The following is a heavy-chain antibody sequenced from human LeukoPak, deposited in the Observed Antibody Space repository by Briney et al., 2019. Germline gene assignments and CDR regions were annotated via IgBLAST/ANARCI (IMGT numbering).Heavy chain of an antibody. V-gene: IGHV4-34*01. CDR3: ARRGGRWLQSHWFDP. Sequence: SETLSLTCAVYGGSFSGYYWSWIRQPPGKGLEWIGEINHSGSTNYNPSLKSRVTISVDTSKNQFSLKLSSVTAADTAVYYCARRGGRWLQSHWFDPWGQGTLVTVSS. CDR2: INHSGST. J-gene: IGHJ5*02. CDR1: GGSFSGYY. D-gene: IGHD5-24*01.